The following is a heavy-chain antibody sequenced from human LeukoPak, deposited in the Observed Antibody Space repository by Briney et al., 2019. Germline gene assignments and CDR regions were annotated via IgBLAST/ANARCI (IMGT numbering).Heavy chain of an antibody. V-gene: IGHV1-2*02. D-gene: IGHD3-9*01. CDR1: GYTFTGYY. CDR3: ARGDNYDILTGYQTPSHLSDY. CDR2: INPNSGDT. Sequence: GASVTVSCKASGYTFTGYYVHWVRQAPGQGLEWIGWINPNSGDTNFAQKFQGRVTMTRDTSISTAYMELSRLRSDDTAVYYCARGDNYDILTGYQTPSHLSDYWGQGTLVTVSS. J-gene: IGHJ4*02.